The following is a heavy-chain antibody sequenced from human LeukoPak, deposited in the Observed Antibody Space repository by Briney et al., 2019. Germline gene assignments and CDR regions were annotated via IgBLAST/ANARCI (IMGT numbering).Heavy chain of an antibody. Sequence: GGSLRLSCAASGFTFSSYGMHWVRQAPGKGLEWVAILSYDGSNKYYADSVKGRFTISRDNSKNTLYLQMNSLRADDTAVFYCAKSLHSSGFYYVDYWGQGTLVTVSS. J-gene: IGHJ4*02. V-gene: IGHV3-30*18. D-gene: IGHD3-22*01. CDR3: AKSLHSSGFYYVDY. CDR2: LSYDGSNK. CDR1: GFTFSSYG.